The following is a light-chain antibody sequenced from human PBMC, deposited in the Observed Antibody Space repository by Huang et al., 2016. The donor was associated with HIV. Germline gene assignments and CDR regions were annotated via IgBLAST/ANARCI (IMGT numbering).Light chain of an antibody. V-gene: IGKV3-15*01. Sequence: EIVMTQSPATLSVSPGERATLACKAIQSINNDLAWYQQKPGQPPRLLIHGASTRATGIPARFSGSGSGTGFTLTISSLQSEDFAVYHCQQYNNWPYTFGQGTKLEIK. CDR1: QSINND. CDR2: GAS. J-gene: IGKJ2*01. CDR3: QQYNNWPYT.